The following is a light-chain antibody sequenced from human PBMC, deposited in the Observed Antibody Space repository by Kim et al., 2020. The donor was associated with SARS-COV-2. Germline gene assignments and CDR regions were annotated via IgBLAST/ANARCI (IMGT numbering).Light chain of an antibody. CDR3: GTWDSSMNGGL. CDR2: ANE. CDR1: SSNIRKPF. Sequence: GQKVTISDSGGSSNIRKPFGSWYQQHPGTAPKLLFYANEKPPSGIPDRFSGSESGTSATLVITGLQTGDEADYYCGTWDSSMNGGLFGGGTQLTVL. V-gene: IGLV1-51*01. J-gene: IGLJ3*02.